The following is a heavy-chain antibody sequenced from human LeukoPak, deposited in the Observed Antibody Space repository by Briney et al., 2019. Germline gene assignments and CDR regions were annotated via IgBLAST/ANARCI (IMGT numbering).Heavy chain of an antibody. CDR2: IYHSGST. J-gene: IGHJ3*02. CDR3: ASSPYCSGGSCYSGAFDI. V-gene: IGHV4-38-2*01. Sequence: SETLSLTCAVSGYSISSGYYWGWIRQPPGKGLEWIGSIYHSGSTYYNPSLKSRVTISVDTSKNQFSLKLSSVTAADTAVYYCASSPYCSGGSCYSGAFDIWGQGTMVTVSS. CDR1: GYSISSGYY. D-gene: IGHD2-15*01.